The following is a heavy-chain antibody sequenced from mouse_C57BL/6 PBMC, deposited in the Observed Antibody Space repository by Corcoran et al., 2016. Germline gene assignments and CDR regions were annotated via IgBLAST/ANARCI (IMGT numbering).Heavy chain of an antibody. CDR2: INPNNGGT. J-gene: IGHJ2*01. Sequence: EVQLQRSGHVLMQPGPSVKIPCKACGYTVTDDYMKWVKQRHGKSLEWIGDINPNNGGTSYNQKFKGKTTLTLDKSSSTAYMELRSLTSEDAAVYYWARSDGYYFYYCGQGTTLTVSA. D-gene: IGHD2-3*01. V-gene: IGHV1-26*01. CDR3: ARSDGYYFYY. CDR1: GYTVTDDY.